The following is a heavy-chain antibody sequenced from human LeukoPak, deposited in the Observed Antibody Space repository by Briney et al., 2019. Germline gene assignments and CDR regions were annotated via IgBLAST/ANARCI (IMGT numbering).Heavy chain of an antibody. J-gene: IGHJ6*03. CDR2: IKQDGSEK. D-gene: IGHD6-19*01. V-gene: IGHV3-7*01. Sequence: PGGSLRLSCAASGFTFSSYEMNWVHQAPGKGLEWVANIKQDGSEKYYVDSVKGRFTISRDNAKNSLYLQMNSLRAEDTAVYYCARGSSGWYGAYYYYYYYMDVWGKGTTVTVSS. CDR3: ARGSSGWYGAYYYYYYYMDV. CDR1: GFTFSSYE.